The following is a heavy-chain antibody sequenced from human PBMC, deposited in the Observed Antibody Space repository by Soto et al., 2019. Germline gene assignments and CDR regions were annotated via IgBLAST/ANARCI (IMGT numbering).Heavy chain of an antibody. J-gene: IGHJ4*02. CDR1: GFTFSNAW. V-gene: IGHV3-15*01. CDR2: IKSKTDGGTT. Sequence: PGGSLRLSCAASGFTFSNAWMSWVRQAPGKGLEWVGRIKSKTDGGTTDYAAPVKGRFTISRDDSKNTLYLQMNSLKTEDTAVYYCTTGGADSYYDYIWGTGTQYYFDYWGQGTLVTAPQ. D-gene: IGHD3-16*01. CDR3: TTGGADSYYDYIWGTGTQYYFDY.